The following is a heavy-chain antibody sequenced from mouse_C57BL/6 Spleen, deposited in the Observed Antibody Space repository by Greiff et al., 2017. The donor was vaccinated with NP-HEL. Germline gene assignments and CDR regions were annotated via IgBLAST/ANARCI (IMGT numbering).Heavy chain of an antibody. CDR3: AREGYGYLYAMDY. D-gene: IGHD2-2*01. V-gene: IGHV1-82*01. CDR2: IYPGDGDT. J-gene: IGHJ4*01. Sequence: QVQLQQSGPELVKPGASVKISCKASGYAFSSSWMNWVKQRPGKGLEWIGRIYPGDGDTNYNGKFKGTATLTADKSSSTAYMQLSSLTSEDSAVYFCAREGYGYLYAMDYWGQGTSVTVSS. CDR1: GYAFSSSW.